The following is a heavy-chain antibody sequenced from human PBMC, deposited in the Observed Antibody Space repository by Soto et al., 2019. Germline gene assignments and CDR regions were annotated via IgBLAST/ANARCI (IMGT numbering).Heavy chain of an antibody. CDR1: GFTFSSYA. CDR3: AKDLPTVVVVTSYYYYGMAV. Sequence: HPGGSLGLSCAASGFTFSSYAMSWVRQAPGKGLEWVSAISGSGGSTYYADSVKGRFTISRDNSKNTLCLQMNSLRAEDTAVYYCAKDLPTVVVVTSYYYYGMAVWGQGTTVTVSS. CDR2: ISGSGGST. D-gene: IGHD3-22*01. V-gene: IGHV3-23*01. J-gene: IGHJ6*02.